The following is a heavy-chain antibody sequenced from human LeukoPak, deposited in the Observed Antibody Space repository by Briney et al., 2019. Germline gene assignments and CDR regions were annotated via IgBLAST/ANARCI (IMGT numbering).Heavy chain of an antibody. Sequence: GAPVKVSCKASGYTFTSYDINWVRQATGQGLEWMGWMNPNSGNTGYAQKFQGRVTMTRNTSISTAYMELSSLRSEDTAVYYCARGGAAADYYYYYYMDVWGKGTTVTVSS. J-gene: IGHJ6*03. D-gene: IGHD6-13*01. CDR2: MNPNSGNT. CDR1: GYTFTSYD. V-gene: IGHV1-8*01. CDR3: ARGGAAADYYYYYYMDV.